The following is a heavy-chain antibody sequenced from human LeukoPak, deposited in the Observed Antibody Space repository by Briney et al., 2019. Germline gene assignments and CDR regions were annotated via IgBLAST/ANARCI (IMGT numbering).Heavy chain of an antibody. CDR2: IYYSGST. J-gene: IGHJ3*02. CDR3: ASAFTYYDILSAFDI. D-gene: IGHD3-9*01. CDR1: GGPISSSSYY. V-gene: IGHV4-39*01. Sequence: PSETLSLTCTVSGGPISSSSYYWGWIRHPPGKGLEWIGSIYYSGSTYYNPSLKSRVTISVDTSKNQFSLKLSSVTAADTAVYYCASAFTYYDILSAFDIWGQGTMVTVSS.